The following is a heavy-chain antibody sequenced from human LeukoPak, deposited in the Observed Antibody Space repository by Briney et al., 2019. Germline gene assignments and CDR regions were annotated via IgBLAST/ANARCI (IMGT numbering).Heavy chain of an antibody. CDR1: GFTFSSYS. J-gene: IGHJ6*03. D-gene: IGHD3-10*01. V-gene: IGHV3-48*01. CDR3: SRDYYYGSGTRAYYYMDV. CDR2: INNIGSAI. Sequence: GGSLRLSCAASGFTFSSYSMTWVRQAPGKGLEWVSYINNIGSAIYYADSVKGRFTISRDNAKNSLYLQMNSLRAEDTAVYYCSRDYYYGSGTRAYYYMDVWGKGTTVTVSS.